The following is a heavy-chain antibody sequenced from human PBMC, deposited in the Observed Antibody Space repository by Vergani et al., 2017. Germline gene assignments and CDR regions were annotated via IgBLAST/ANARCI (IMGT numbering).Heavy chain of an antibody. J-gene: IGHJ4*02. CDR2: IYYSGST. D-gene: IGHD6-19*01. V-gene: IGHV4-39*01. Sequence: QLQLQESGPGLVKPSETLSLTCTVSGGSISSSSYYWGWIRQPPGKGREWIGSIYYSGSTYYNPSLKSLVTISVDTSKNQFSLTLSSVTAADTAVYSCASSIAVHTFDYWGQGTLVTVSS. CDR3: ASSIAVHTFDY. CDR1: GGSISSSSYY.